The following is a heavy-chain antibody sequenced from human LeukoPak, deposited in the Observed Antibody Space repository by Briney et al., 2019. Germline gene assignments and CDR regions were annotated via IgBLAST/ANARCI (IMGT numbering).Heavy chain of an antibody. D-gene: IGHD1-1*01. CDR2: IYYSGST. V-gene: IGHV4-61*01. J-gene: IGHJ4*02. CDR1: GDSVSSGSYY. Sequence: PSETLSLTCTDSGDSVSSGSYYWSWIRQPPGKGLEWIGYIYYSGSTNYNPSLKSRVTISVDTSKNQFSLKLSSVTAADTAVYYCARVGDWNDLVYWGQGTLVTVSS. CDR3: ARVGDWNDLVY.